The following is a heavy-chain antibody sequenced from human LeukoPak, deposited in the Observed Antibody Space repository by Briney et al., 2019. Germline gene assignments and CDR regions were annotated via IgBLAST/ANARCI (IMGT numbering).Heavy chain of an antibody. CDR3: ARAPSGGYAYYYYYYMDV. V-gene: IGHV4-4*07. CDR2: IYTSGST. J-gene: IGHJ6*03. CDR1: GGSISSYY. Sequence: PSETLSLTCTVSGGSISSYYWSWIRQPAGKGLEWIGRIYTSGSTNYNPSLKSRVTISVDTSKNQFSLKLSSVTAADTAVYYCARAPSGGYAYYYYYYMDVWGKGTTVTISS. D-gene: IGHD2-8*02.